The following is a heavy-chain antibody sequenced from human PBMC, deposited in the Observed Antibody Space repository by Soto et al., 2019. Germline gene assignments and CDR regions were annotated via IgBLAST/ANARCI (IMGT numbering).Heavy chain of an antibody. CDR1: GGSISSGGYS. CDR2: IYHSGST. CDR3: DTAQITMVRGVTHAFDI. V-gene: IGHV4-30-2*01. D-gene: IGHD3-10*01. Sequence: SETLSLTCAVSGGSISSGGYSWSWIRQPPGKGLEWIGYIYHSGSTYYNPSLKSRVTISVDRSKNQFSLKLSSVTAADTAVYYCDTAQITMVRGVTHAFDIWGQGTMVNVS. J-gene: IGHJ3*02.